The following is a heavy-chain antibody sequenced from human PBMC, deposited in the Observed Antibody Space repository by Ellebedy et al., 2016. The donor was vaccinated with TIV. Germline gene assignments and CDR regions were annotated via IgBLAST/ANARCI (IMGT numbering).Heavy chain of an antibody. V-gene: IGHV3-74*01. J-gene: IGHJ4*02. CDR3: ARAKAGTGSSDY. Sequence: GESLKISCAASGFTFSNYWMHWVRQAPGKGLVWVSRINGDGSSISYADSVKGRFTISRDNAKNTLHLQMNRLRAEDTAVYYCARAKAGTGSSDYWGQGTLVTVSS. CDR1: GFTFSNYW. CDR2: INGDGSSI. D-gene: IGHD3-10*01.